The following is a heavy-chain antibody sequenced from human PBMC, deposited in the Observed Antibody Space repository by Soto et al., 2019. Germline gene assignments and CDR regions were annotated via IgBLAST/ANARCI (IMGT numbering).Heavy chain of an antibody. J-gene: IGHJ4*02. Sequence: SETLSLTCAVSGGSVSSSYWWSWVRQPPGKGPEWIGEIYHSGSANYNPSLKSRVTISVDNSKNQFSLRLNSVTAADTAVYYCARYNAASGTYYFDYWGQGALVT. D-gene: IGHD6-13*01. CDR3: ARYNAASGTYYFDY. CDR1: GGSVSSSYW. V-gene: IGHV4-4*02. CDR2: IYHSGSA.